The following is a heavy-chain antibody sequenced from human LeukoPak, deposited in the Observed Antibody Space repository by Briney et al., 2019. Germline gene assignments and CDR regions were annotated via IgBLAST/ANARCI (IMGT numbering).Heavy chain of an antibody. CDR1: GFTFSSYW. V-gene: IGHV3-74*01. CDR2: INSDGSST. CDR3: AKDVVVNENWFDP. J-gene: IGHJ5*02. Sequence: PGGSLRLSCAASGFTFSSYWMHWVRQAPGKGLVWVSRINSDGSSTSYADSVKGRFTISRDNAKNTLYLQKNSLRAEDTAVYYCAKDVVVNENWFDPWGQGTLVTVSS. D-gene: IGHD3-22*01.